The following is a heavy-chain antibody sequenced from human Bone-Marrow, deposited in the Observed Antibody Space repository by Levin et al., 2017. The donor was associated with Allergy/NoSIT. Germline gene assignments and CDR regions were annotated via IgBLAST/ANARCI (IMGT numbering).Heavy chain of an antibody. CDR2: SSHDGTSN. D-gene: IGHD2-8*01. J-gene: IGHJ6*02. V-gene: IGHV3-30*18. CDR1: GLTLSSYG. CDR3: AKDQRGGYCTDGTCYLAMDV. Sequence: SCVASGLTLSSYGMHWVRQAPGKGLEWVAVSSHDGTSNHYADSVKGRFTISRDNSKKTLYLEMNSLRHEDTAISYCAKDQRGGYCTDGTCYLAMDVWGQGITVTVSS.